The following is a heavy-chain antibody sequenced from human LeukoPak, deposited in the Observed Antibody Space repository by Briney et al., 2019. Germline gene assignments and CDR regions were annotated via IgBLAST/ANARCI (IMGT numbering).Heavy chain of an antibody. Sequence: SETLSLTCAVYGGSFSGYYWSWIRQPPGKGLEWIGEINHSGSTNYNPSLKSRVTISVDTSKNQFSLKLSSVTAADTAVYYCARVLRRAYYYDSSGPHPDYWGQGTLVTVSS. CDR3: ARVLRRAYYYDSSGPHPDY. V-gene: IGHV4-34*01. J-gene: IGHJ4*02. CDR1: GGSFSGYY. CDR2: INHSGST. D-gene: IGHD3-22*01.